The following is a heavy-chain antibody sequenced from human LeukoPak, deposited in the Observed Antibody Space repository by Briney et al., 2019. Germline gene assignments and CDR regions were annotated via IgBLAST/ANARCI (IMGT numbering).Heavy chain of an antibody. V-gene: IGHV1-2*02. J-gene: IGHJ4*02. Sequence: ASVKVSCKASGYTFTGYYMHWVRQAPGQGLEWRGWINPNSGGTNYAQKFQGRVTMTRDTSISPAYMELSRLRSDDTAVYYCARVPSRGSGSYYKGPGDYWGQGTLVTVSS. CDR3: ARVPSRGSGSYYKGPGDY. D-gene: IGHD3-10*01. CDR2: INPNSGGT. CDR1: GYTFTGYY.